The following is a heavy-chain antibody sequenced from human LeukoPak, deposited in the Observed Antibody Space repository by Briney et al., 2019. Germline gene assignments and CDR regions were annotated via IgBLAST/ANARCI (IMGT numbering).Heavy chain of an antibody. V-gene: IGHV4-59*01. CDR1: GGSISSYY. CDR3: ARSYDSRGYYYYGMDV. D-gene: IGHD3-22*01. Sequence: SETLSLTCTVSGGSISSYYGGWIRQPPGKGLEWIGYIYYSGSTGYNPSLKSRVTISVDTSKNQFSLKLTSVTAADTAVYYCARSYDSRGYYYYGMDVWGQGTLVSVSS. J-gene: IGHJ6*02. CDR2: IYYSGST.